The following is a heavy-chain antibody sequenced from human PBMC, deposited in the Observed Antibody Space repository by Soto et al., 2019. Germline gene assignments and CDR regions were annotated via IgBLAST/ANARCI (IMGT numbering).Heavy chain of an antibody. CDR2: ITDSGSRT. CDR3: ARICSGPSEDAFDV. Sequence: EVQLLESGGGFAQPGGSLRLSCAASGFSFSTYAMTWVRLAPGKGLEWVSLITDSGSRTSYADSVKGRFTISRDNSKNRVYLEVRNLSAGDTAIYYCARICSGPSEDAFDVWCQGTRVIVSS. J-gene: IGHJ3*01. D-gene: IGHD2-15*01. CDR1: GFSFSTYA. V-gene: IGHV3-23*01.